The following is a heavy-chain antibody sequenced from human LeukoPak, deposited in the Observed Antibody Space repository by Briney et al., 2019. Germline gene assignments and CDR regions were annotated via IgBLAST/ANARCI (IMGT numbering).Heavy chain of an antibody. CDR3: ARLVRLQFENPYHKGYYYYMDV. D-gene: IGHD5-24*01. CDR1: GGTFSSYA. J-gene: IGHJ6*03. CDR2: IIPIFGTA. Sequence: GASVKVSCKASGGTFSSYAISWVRQAPGQGLEWMGGIIPIFGTANYAQKFQGRVTITADESTSTAYMELSSLRSEDTAVYYCARLVRLQFENPYHKGYYYYMDVWGKGTTVTVSS. V-gene: IGHV1-69*13.